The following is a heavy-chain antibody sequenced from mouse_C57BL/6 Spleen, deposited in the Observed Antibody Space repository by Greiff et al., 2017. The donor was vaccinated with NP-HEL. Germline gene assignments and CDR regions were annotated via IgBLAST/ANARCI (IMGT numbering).Heavy chain of an antibody. J-gene: IGHJ1*03. CDR1: GYSFTGYY. V-gene: IGHV1-43*01. Sequence: VQLQQSGPELVKPGASVKVSCKASGYSFTGYYMHWVKQSSEKSLEWIGEINPSTGGTSYNQKFKGKATLTVDKSSSTAYMQLKSLTSEDSAVYYCARSLYYGSSYWYFDVWGTGTTVTVSS. CDR3: ARSLYYGSSYWYFDV. CDR2: INPSTGGT. D-gene: IGHD1-1*01.